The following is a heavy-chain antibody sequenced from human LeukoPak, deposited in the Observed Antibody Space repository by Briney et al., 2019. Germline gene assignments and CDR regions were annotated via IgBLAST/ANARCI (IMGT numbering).Heavy chain of an antibody. D-gene: IGHD3-10*01. CDR3: ARSNYYGSGSPLGYYYYMDV. J-gene: IGHJ6*03. CDR1: GYTFTGYY. Sequence: ASVKVSCKASGYTFTGYYMHWVRQAPGQGLEWMGWINPNSGGTNYAQKFQGRVTITADESTSTAYMELSSLRSEDTAVYYCARSNYYGSGSPLGYYYYMDVWGKGTTVTISS. CDR2: INPNSGGT. V-gene: IGHV1-2*02.